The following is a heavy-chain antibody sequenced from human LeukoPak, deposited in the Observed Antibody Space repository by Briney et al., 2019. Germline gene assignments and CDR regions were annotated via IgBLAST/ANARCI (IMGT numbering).Heavy chain of an antibody. CDR1: RFTFNNYW. CDR3: ARRGSDDPTYYYYYMDV. Sequence: GGSLRLSCAASRFTFNNYWMSWVRQAPGKGLEWVSSISSSSSYIYYADSVKGRFTISRDNAKNSLYLQMNSLRAEDTAVYYCARRGSDDPTYYYYYMDVWGKGTTVTVSS. CDR2: ISSSSSYI. J-gene: IGHJ6*03. D-gene: IGHD1-1*01. V-gene: IGHV3-21*01.